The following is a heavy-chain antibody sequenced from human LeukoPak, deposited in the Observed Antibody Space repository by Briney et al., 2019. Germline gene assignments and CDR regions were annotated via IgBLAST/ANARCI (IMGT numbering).Heavy chain of an antibody. Sequence: GGSLRLSCAASGFIFSSYSMHWVRQAPGKGLEYVSVISPDGTKTYYTNSVRGRFTISRDNSKNALYLQMSSLRDEDTAMYFCAREQPAGSTDYWGQGTLVTVSS. J-gene: IGHJ4*02. CDR3: AREQPAGSTDY. CDR2: ISPDGTKT. CDR1: GFIFSSYS. D-gene: IGHD2-2*01. V-gene: IGHV3-64*01.